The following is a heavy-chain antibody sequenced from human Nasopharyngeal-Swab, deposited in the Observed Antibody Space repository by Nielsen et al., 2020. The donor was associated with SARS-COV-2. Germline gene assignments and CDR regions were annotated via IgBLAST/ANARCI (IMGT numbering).Heavy chain of an antibody. Sequence: GESLKISFAASGFTFNNYNFNWVRQAPGKGLEWVSSISSSSGYIYYADSVKGRFTISRDNAKNSLYLQMNSLRAEDTAVYYCARDGLDYDFWSAYFMDVWGQGTTVTVSS. V-gene: IGHV3-21*01. D-gene: IGHD3-3*01. CDR1: GFTFNNYN. CDR2: ISSSSGYI. CDR3: ARDGLDYDFWSAYFMDV. J-gene: IGHJ6*02.